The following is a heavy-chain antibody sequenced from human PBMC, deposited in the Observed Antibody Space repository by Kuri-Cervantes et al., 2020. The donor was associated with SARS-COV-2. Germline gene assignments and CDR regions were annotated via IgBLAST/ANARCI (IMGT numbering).Heavy chain of an antibody. CDR3: ARHVVSGWSGYFDY. Sequence: GSLRLSCTVSGGSISGTSYYWGWVRQPPGKGLEWIGSIYYSGSTYYNPSLKSRVTISVDTSKNQFSLKLSSVTAADTAVYYCARHVVSGWSGYFDYWGQGTLVTVSS. CDR2: IYYSGST. CDR1: GGSISGTSYY. D-gene: IGHD3-3*01. J-gene: IGHJ4*02. V-gene: IGHV4-39*01.